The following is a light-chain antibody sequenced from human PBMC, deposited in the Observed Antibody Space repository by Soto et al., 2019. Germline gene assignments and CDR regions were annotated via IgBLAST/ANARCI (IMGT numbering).Light chain of an antibody. CDR2: GAS. CDR1: QSVSSSY. J-gene: IGKJ1*01. V-gene: IGKV3-20*01. Sequence: EIVLAQSTGTLSLSPGERATLSRRASQSVSSSYLAWYQQKPGQAPRLLIYGASSRATGIPDRFSGSGSGTDFTLTISRLEPEDFAVYYCQQYGSSRWTFGQGTKVDIK. CDR3: QQYGSSRWT.